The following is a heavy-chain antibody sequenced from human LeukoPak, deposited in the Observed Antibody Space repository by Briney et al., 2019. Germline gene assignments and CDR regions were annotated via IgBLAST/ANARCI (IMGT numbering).Heavy chain of an antibody. CDR2: ISAYNGNT. D-gene: IGHD3-22*01. J-gene: IGHJ6*03. CDR3: AREVTYYYDSSGYYPPYYYYYYYMDV. CDR1: GYTFTSYG. V-gene: IGHV1-18*01. Sequence: ASVKVSCKASGYTFTSYGISWVRQAPGQGLEWMGWISAYNGNTNHAQKLQGRVTMTRDTSISTAYMELSRLRSDDTAVYYCAREVTYYYDSSGYYPPYYYYYYYMDVWGKGTTVTVSS.